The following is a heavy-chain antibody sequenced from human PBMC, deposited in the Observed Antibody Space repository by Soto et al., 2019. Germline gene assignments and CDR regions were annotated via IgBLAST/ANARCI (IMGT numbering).Heavy chain of an antibody. CDR1: GGSFSGYY. V-gene: IGHV4-34*01. J-gene: IGHJ6*02. D-gene: IGHD6-6*01. CDR3: ARGPPAARPAAYYYYGMDV. Sequence: ASETLSLTCAVYGGSFSGYYWSWIRQPPGKGLEWIGEINHSGSTNYNPSLKSRVTISVDTSKNQFSLKLSSVTAADTAVYYCARGPPAARPAAYYYYGMDVWGQGTTVTVSS. CDR2: INHSGST.